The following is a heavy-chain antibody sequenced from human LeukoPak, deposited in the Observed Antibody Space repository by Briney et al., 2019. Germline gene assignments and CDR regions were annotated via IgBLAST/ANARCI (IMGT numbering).Heavy chain of an antibody. V-gene: IGHV4-34*01. CDR1: GGSFSGYY. CDR3: ARVRVRGVNDD. J-gene: IGHJ4*02. Sequence: TSETLSLTCAVYGGSFSGYYWSWIRQPPGKGLEWIGEINHSGSTNYNPSLKSRVTISVDTSKNQFSLKLSSVTAADTAVYYCARVRVRGVNDDWGQGTLVTVSS. D-gene: IGHD3-10*01. CDR2: INHSGST.